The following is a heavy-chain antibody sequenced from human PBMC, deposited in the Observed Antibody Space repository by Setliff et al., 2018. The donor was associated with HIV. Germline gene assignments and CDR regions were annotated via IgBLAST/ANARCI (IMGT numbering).Heavy chain of an antibody. Sequence: SETLSLTCAVYNTSLSDYSWTWIRQSPGRGLEWIGEVSHVGESKVKPSFNSRVYMSLYMSKNQFSLKVKSVTAADTAIYYCARDPHYFDRSGYYSYFYSDYWGQGMLVTVS. D-gene: IGHD3-22*01. CDR1: NTSLSDYS. CDR2: VSHVGES. CDR3: ARDPHYFDRSGYYSYFYSDY. J-gene: IGHJ4*02. V-gene: IGHV4-34*10.